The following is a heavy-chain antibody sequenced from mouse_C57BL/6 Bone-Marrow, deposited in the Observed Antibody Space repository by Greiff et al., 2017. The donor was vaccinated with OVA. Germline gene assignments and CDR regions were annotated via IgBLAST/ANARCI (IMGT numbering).Heavy chain of an antibody. V-gene: IGHV14-4*01. D-gene: IGHD1-1*01. CDR2: IDPENGDT. CDR1: GFNIKDDY. J-gene: IGHJ2*01. CDR3: TTFLLLRDY. Sequence: VHVKQSGAELVRPGASVKLSCTASGFNIKDDYMHWVKQRPEQGLEWIGWIDPENGDTEYASKFQGKATITADTSSNTAYLQLSSLTSEDTAVYYCTTFLLLRDYWGQGTTLTVSS.